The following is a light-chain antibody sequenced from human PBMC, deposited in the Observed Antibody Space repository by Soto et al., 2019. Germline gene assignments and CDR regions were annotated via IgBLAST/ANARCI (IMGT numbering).Light chain of an antibody. Sequence: QSALTQPPSAPGSPGQSVTISCTGTSSDVGGYKYVSWYQQHPGKAPKLMIFEVNKRPSGVPDRFSGSKSGNTASLTVSGLKAEDEADYYCSSYAGINNLGVFGTGTKLTVL. CDR3: SSYAGINNLGV. J-gene: IGLJ1*01. CDR2: EVN. V-gene: IGLV2-8*01. CDR1: SSDVGGYKY.